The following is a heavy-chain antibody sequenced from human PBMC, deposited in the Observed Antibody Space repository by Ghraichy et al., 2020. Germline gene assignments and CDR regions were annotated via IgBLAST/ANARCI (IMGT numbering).Heavy chain of an antibody. CDR3: ARIAVADEFDY. J-gene: IGHJ4*02. Sequence: GESLNISCAASGFTFSPYWITWVRQAPGKGLEWVANIKQDGSEIHYVDSVKGRFTISRDNAKNSVHLQMNSLRAEDTGVYFCARIAVADEFDYWGQGTLVSVSS. V-gene: IGHV3-7*01. D-gene: IGHD6-19*01. CDR1: GFTFSPYW. CDR2: IKQDGSEI.